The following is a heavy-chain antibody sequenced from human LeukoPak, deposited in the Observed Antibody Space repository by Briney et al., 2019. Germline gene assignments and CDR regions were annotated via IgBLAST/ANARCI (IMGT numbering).Heavy chain of an antibody. CDR1: DGFISSNSYY. CDR3: ARDAVGITIFGVVITHLDY. J-gene: IGHJ4*01. Sequence: SETLSLTCTVSDGFISSNSYYWGWIRQPPGKGLEWIANIYYSGNTYYNPSLKSRVTISVDTSKNQFSLKLSSVTAADTAVYYCARDAVGITIFGVVITHLDYWGHGTLVTVSS. CDR2: IYYSGNT. D-gene: IGHD3-3*01. V-gene: IGHV4-39*07.